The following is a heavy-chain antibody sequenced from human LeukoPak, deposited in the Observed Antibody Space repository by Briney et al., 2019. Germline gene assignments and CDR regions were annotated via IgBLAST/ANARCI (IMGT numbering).Heavy chain of an antibody. CDR1: GYTFTSYY. CDR2: INPSGGST. J-gene: IGHJ4*02. V-gene: IGHV1-46*01. D-gene: IGHD6-13*01. CDR3: ARDNTEEGSSSWYDY. Sequence: ASVKVSCKASGYTFTSYYMHWVRQAPGQGLEWMGTINPSGGSTSYAQKFQGRVTMTRDTSTSTVYMELSSLRSEDTAVYYCARDNTEEGSSSWYDYWGQGTLVTVSS.